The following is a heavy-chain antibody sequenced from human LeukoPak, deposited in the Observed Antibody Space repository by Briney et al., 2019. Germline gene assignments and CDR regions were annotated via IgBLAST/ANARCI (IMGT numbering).Heavy chain of an antibody. D-gene: IGHD2-15*01. J-gene: IGHJ4*02. CDR3: ARWGYCSGGSCFPQSFDY. CDR2: IYHSGST. V-gene: IGHV4-39*07. CDR1: GGSISSSSYY. Sequence: PSETLSLTCTVSGGSISSSSYYWGWIRQPPGKGLEWIGSIYHSGSTYYNPSLKSRVTISVDKSKNQFSLKLSSVTAADTAVYYCARWGYCSGGSCFPQSFDYWGQGTLVTVSS.